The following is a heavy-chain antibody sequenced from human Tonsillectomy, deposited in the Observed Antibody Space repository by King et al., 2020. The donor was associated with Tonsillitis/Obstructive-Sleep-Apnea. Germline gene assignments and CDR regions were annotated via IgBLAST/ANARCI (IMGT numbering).Heavy chain of an antibody. D-gene: IGHD3-3*01. CDR2: ISGFNGNT. CDR3: ARDLMEGYYFDY. CDR1: GYTFNSFG. V-gene: IGHV1-18*01. J-gene: IGHJ4*02. Sequence: VQLVESGAEVKKPGASVKVSCKASGYTFNSFGISWVRQAPGQGLEWMGWISGFNGNTNYAQNLQGRVTMTTDTSTSTAYMELRSLRSDDTAVYYCARDLMEGYYFDYWGQGTLVTVSS.